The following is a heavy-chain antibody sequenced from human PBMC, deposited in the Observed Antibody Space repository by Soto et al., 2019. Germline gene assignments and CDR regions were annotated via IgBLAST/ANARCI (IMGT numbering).Heavy chain of an antibody. CDR2: INAANGNT. CDR3: ARGRSSSWQAPGNYYYYGMDV. V-gene: IGHV1-3*01. Sequence: ASVKVSCKASGYTFTSYAMHWVRQAPGQRLEWMGWINAANGNTKYSQKFQGRVTITRDTSASTAYMELSSLRSEDTAVYYCARGRSSSWQAPGNYYYYGMDVWGQGTTVTVSS. CDR1: GYTFTSYA. D-gene: IGHD6-13*01. J-gene: IGHJ6*02.